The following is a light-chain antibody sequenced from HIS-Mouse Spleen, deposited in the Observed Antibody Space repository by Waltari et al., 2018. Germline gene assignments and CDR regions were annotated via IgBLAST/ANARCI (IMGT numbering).Light chain of an antibody. J-gene: IGLJ2*01. Sequence: QSALTQPASVSGSPGQSITIPCTGTSSDVGGYNSVPCYQQHPGKPPKLMIYDVSNRPSGVSKRFSGSKSGNTASLTISGLQAEDEADYYCSSYTSSSTEVFGGGTKLTVL. CDR3: SSYTSSSTEV. CDR2: DVS. CDR1: SSDVGGYNS. V-gene: IGLV2-14*03.